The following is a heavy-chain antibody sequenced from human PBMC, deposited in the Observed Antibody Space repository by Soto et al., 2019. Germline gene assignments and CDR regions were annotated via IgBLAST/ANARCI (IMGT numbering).Heavy chain of an antibody. Sequence: QVQLQESGPGLVKPSQTLSLTCTVSGGSISSDDYYWSWIRQPPGKGLEWIGYISYSGSTYYNPSLKSRLTISLDTSKHQFSLRLNSVSAADTAVYYCARYRSNSPDYFDYWGQGTLVTVSS. CDR1: GGSISSDDYY. D-gene: IGHD6-6*01. CDR3: ARYRSNSPDYFDY. V-gene: IGHV4-30-4*01. CDR2: ISYSGST. J-gene: IGHJ4*02.